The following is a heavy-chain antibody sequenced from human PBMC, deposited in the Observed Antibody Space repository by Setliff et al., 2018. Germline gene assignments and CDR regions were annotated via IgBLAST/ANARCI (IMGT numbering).Heavy chain of an antibody. V-gene: IGHV3-7*01. D-gene: IGHD6-19*01. CDR1: GFTFTNYW. CDR3: ATSDWYAACDH. CDR2: IKQDESEK. Sequence: HPGGSLRLSCAASGFTFTNYWINWVRQAPGKGLEWVANIKQDESEKHYVGAVKGRFTISRDNARNSGYLQMNSLRAEDAAVYYCATSDWYAACDHWGQGTLVTVSS. J-gene: IGHJ4*02.